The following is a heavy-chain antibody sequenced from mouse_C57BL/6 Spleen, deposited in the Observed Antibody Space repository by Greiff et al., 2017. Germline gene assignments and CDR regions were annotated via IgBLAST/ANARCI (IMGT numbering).Heavy chain of an antibody. D-gene: IGHD2-2*01. Sequence: QVQLQQSGPELVKPGASVKISCKASGYSFTSYYIHWVKQRPGQGLEWIGWIYPGSGNTKYNEKFKGKATLTADTSSSTAYMQLSSLTSEDSAVYYCARLVTTGDYYAMDYWGQGTSVTVSS. J-gene: IGHJ4*01. CDR1: GYSFTSYY. CDR2: IYPGSGNT. V-gene: IGHV1-66*01. CDR3: ARLVTTGDYYAMDY.